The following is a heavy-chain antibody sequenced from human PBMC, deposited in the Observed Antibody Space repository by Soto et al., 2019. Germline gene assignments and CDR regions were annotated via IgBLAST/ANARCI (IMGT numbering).Heavy chain of an antibody. CDR1: GFTFGSYA. CDR3: ARRSSSWYFDY. V-gene: IGHV3-23*01. J-gene: IGHJ4*02. CDR2: ITGGGDNT. D-gene: IGHD6-13*01. Sequence: GGSLRLSCAASGFTFGSYAMSWVRQAPGKGLEWVSAITGGGDNTYYADSVKGRFTISRDNSKNTLYLQMNSLRAEDTAIYYCARRSSSWYFDYWGQGTLVTVSS.